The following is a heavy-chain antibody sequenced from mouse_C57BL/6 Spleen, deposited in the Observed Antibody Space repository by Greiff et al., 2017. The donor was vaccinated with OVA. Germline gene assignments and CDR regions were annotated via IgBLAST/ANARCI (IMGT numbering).Heavy chain of an antibody. V-gene: IGHV5-4*03. CDR3: ARGGNYFDY. CDR1: GFTFSSYA. CDR2: ISDGGSYT. J-gene: IGHJ2*01. Sequence: EVKLMESGGGLVKPGGSLKLSCAASGFTFSSYAMSWVRQTPEKRLEWVATISDGGSYTYYPDNVKGRFTISRDNAKNNLYLQRSHLKSEDTAMYYGARGGNYFDYWGQGTTLTVSS.